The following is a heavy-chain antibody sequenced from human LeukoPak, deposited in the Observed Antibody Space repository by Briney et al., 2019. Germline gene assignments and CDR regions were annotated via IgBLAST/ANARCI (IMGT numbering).Heavy chain of an antibody. V-gene: IGHV3-30*02. CDR2: ISYDGNSE. CDR3: ARGITMIPTGAGWFDP. CDR1: GFTFSGYE. D-gene: IGHD3-22*01. J-gene: IGHJ5*02. Sequence: GGSLRLSCVASGFTFSGYEIHWVRQAPGKGLEWVAFISYDGNSERYADSVKGRFTISRDNSKNTLYLQMNSLRAEDTAVYYCARGITMIPTGAGWFDPWGQGTLVTVSS.